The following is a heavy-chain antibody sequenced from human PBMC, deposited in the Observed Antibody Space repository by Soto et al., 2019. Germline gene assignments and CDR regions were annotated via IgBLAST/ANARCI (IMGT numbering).Heavy chain of an antibody. J-gene: IGHJ6*02. CDR2: TSFDGSKK. D-gene: IGHD2-21*02. Sequence: QVQLVESGGGVVQPGRSLRLSCAASGFTFSAFGMQWVRQVPGKGLEWVADTSFDGSKKYYADSVKGRFTISRDNSKNTLDLQMNSLRTEDTAVYYCAIQPGGNSDYYNMDAWGQGTTVTVSS. CDR3: AIQPGGNSDYYNMDA. CDR1: GFTFSAFG. V-gene: IGHV3-30*03.